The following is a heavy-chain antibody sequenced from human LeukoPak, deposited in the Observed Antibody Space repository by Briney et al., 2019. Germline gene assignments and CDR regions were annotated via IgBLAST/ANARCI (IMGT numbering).Heavy chain of an antibody. CDR2: ISSSDTYT. D-gene: IGHD6-19*01. Sequence: GGSLRLSCAASGFTFSDYYMSCIRQAPGKGLEWVSYISSSDTYTNYADSVKGRFTISRDNAKNSLYLQMNSLRAEDTAVYYCARGPCSSGSSADYWGQGTLVTVSS. J-gene: IGHJ4*02. CDR1: GFTFSDYY. V-gene: IGHV3-11*06. CDR3: ARGPCSSGSSADY.